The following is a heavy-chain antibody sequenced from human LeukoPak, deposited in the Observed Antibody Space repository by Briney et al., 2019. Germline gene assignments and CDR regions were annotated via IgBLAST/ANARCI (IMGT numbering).Heavy chain of an antibody. V-gene: IGHV1-69*06. CDR1: GGTFSSYA. D-gene: IGHD3-22*01. J-gene: IGHJ4*02. Sequence: ASVKVSCKASGGTFSSYAISWVRQAPGQGLEWMGGIIPIFGTANYAQKFQGRVTITADKSTSTAYMELSSLRSDDTAVYYCARGFPPRRNYDSSGYYSYNFDYWGQGTLVTVSS. CDR3: ARGFPPRRNYDSSGYYSYNFDY. CDR2: IIPIFGTA.